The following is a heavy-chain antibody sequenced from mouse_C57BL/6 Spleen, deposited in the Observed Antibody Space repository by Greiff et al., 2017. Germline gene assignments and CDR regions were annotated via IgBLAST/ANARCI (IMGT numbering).Heavy chain of an antibody. CDR3: ARCDYGTYGEYVDY. CDR1: GYTFTSYG. Sequence: QVQLQQSGAELARPGASVKLSCKASGYTFTSYGISWVKQRTGQGLEWIGEIYPRSGNTYYNEKFKGKATLTADKSSSTAYMELRSLTSEDSAVYFCARCDYGTYGEYVDYWGQGTSVTVSS. V-gene: IGHV1-81*01. J-gene: IGHJ4*01. CDR2: IYPRSGNT. D-gene: IGHD2-1*01.